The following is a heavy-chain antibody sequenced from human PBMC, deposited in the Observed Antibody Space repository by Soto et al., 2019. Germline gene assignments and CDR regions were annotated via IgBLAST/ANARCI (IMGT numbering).Heavy chain of an antibody. CDR3: ARGVVATIGGDYYYGMDV. CDR1: GGTFSSYA. V-gene: IGHV1-69*12. J-gene: IGHJ6*02. D-gene: IGHD5-12*01. CDR2: IIPIFGTA. Sequence: QVQLVQSGAEVKKPGSSVKVSCKASGGTFSSYAISWVRQAPGQGLEWMGGIIPIFGTANYAQKFQGRVTVTADESTRPAYRERSSLRSEDTAVYYCARGVVATIGGDYYYGMDVWGQGTTVTVSS.